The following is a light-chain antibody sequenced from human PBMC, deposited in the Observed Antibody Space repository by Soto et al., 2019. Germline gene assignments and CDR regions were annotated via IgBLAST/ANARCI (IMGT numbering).Light chain of an antibody. CDR2: GAS. CDR1: QSVSSSY. CDR3: QQYGSSPYT. J-gene: IGKJ2*01. V-gene: IGKV3-20*01. Sequence: EIVLTQSPGTLSLSPGERATLSCRASQSVSSSYLAWYQQKPGQAPRLLIYGASSSATGIPDRFSGSGSGTDFSLTISRLEPEDSAVYSCQQYGSSPYTFGQGTKLEIK.